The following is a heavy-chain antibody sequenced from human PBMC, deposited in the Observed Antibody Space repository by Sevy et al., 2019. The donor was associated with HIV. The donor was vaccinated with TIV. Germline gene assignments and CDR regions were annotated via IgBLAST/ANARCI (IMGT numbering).Heavy chain of an antibody. CDR2: ISGGDDST. Sequence: GGSLRLSCAASGFIFSDYAMSWVRQAPGKGLEWVSSISGGDDSTYYADSVKGRFTGSRDNSKNTLYLQMNTLRAEDTGLYYCAKFGDYYDSGGYYWYFDFWGRGTLVTVSS. CDR1: GFIFSDYA. CDR3: AKFGDYYDSGGYYWYFDF. V-gene: IGHV3-23*01. J-gene: IGHJ2*01. D-gene: IGHD3-22*01.